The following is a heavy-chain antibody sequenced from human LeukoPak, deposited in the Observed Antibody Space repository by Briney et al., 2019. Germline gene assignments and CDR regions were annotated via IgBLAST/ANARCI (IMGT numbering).Heavy chain of an antibody. Sequence: SETLSLTCTVSGGSISSYYWSWIRQPPGKGLEWIGYIYSSGSANYNPSIKSRVIISGDTSKNQISLKLTSVTAADTAVYFCARHRDYYDTWGRGTLVTVSS. D-gene: IGHD3-22*01. CDR1: GGSISSYY. J-gene: IGHJ4*01. CDR3: ARHRDYYDT. CDR2: IYSSGSA. V-gene: IGHV4-59*08.